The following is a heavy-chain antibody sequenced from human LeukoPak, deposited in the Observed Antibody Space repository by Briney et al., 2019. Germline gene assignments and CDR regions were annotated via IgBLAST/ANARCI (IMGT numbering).Heavy chain of an antibody. Sequence: VQPGGSLRLSCTASGFTFDDYAMHWVRQAPGKGLEWVSLISGDGGSTYYAASVKGRFTVSRDNSKNSLYLQMNSLRTEDTALYYCAKDYYGSGRPGGYWGQGTLVTVSS. V-gene: IGHV3-43*02. CDR3: AKDYYGSGRPGGY. D-gene: IGHD3-10*01. CDR2: ISGDGGST. J-gene: IGHJ4*02. CDR1: GFTFDDYA.